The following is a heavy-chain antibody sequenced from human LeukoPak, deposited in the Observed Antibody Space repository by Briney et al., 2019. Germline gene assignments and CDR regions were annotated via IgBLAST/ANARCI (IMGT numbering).Heavy chain of an antibody. J-gene: IGHJ4*02. CDR2: LYYSGRT. D-gene: IGHD1-1*01. V-gene: IGHV4-61*03. Sequence: PSETLSLTCSVSGASVSDGSYYRSWIRQPPGKGLEWIGFLYYSGRTNYSPSLSGRVSTSIDTSKNHFSLNLTSVTAADTAVYYCARGLSTGREDYFDFWGQGTLVSVSS. CDR1: GASVSDGSYY. CDR3: ARGLSTGREDYFDF.